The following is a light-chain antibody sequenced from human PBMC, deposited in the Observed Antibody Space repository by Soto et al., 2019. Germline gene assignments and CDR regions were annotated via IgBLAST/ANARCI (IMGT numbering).Light chain of an antibody. CDR1: QDISSY. V-gene: IGKV1-9*01. J-gene: IGKJ3*01. Sequence: QPNMSLSALSAPMGDRVTITCRASQDISSYLAWYQQKPGKAPKALIYAASTLQSGVPSRFSGSGSGTDFTLTISSLQPEDFATYYCQQFNSYPRTCGPGTMV. CDR2: AAS. CDR3: QQFNSYPRT.